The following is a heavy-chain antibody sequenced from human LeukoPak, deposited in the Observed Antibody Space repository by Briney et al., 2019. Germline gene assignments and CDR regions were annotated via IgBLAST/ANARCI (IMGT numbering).Heavy chain of an antibody. CDR3: ASSGVAAPYYFDY. D-gene: IGHD6-19*01. Sequence: SETLSLTCAVYGGSFSGYYWSWIRQPPGKGLEWIGEINHSGSTNYNPSLKSRVTISVDKSKNQFSLKLSSVTAADTAVYYCASSGVAAPYYFDYWGQGTLVTVSS. J-gene: IGHJ4*02. CDR2: INHSGST. CDR1: GGSFSGYY. V-gene: IGHV4-34*01.